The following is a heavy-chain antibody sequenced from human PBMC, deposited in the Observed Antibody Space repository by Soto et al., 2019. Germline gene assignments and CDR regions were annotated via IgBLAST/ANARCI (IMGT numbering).Heavy chain of an antibody. J-gene: IGHJ5*02. CDR2: ISYDGSNK. CDR1: GFTFSSYG. Sequence: QVQLVESGGGVVQPGRSLRLSCAASGFTFSSYGMHWVRQAPGKGLEWVAVISYDGSNKYYADSVKGRFTISRDNSKNTLYLQMNSLRAEDTAVYYCAKDLWFDPWCQGTLVTVSS. V-gene: IGHV3-30*18. CDR3: AKDLWFDP.